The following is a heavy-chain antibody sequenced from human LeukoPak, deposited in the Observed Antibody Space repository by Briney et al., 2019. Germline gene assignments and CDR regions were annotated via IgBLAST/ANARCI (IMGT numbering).Heavy chain of an antibody. D-gene: IGHD2-15*01. V-gene: IGHV3-7*01. CDR1: GFTFSTCA. J-gene: IGHJ4*02. CDR2: IDKDGSEK. Sequence: GGSLRLSCAASGFTFSTCAMSWVRQAPGKGPEWVAKIDKDGSEKYSVDSVRGRFTISRDNAKNTLYLQMDSLRAEDTAVYYCARPGTYCSGYGSCFPFEYWGQGSLVIVSS. CDR3: ARPGTYCSGYGSCFPFEY.